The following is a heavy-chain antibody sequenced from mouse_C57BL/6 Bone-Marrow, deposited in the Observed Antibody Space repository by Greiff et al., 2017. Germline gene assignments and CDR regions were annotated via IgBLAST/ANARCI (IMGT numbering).Heavy chain of an antibody. CDR2: INPDSSAI. CDR3: ARGKDYYAMDY. CDR1: GIVFSRYW. V-gene: IGHV4-1*01. Sequence: AASGIVFSRYWMCWVRRAPGLGLEWLGDINPDSSAIKFAPSLKDKFIISRDNAKNPLYLQMSKVRSEDTALYYYARGKDYYAMDYWGQGTSGTVSS. J-gene: IGHJ4*01.